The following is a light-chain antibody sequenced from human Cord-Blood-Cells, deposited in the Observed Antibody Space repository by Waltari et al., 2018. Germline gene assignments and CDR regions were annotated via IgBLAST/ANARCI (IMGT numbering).Light chain of an antibody. Sequence: QTVVTQAPSFSVSPGGTVTLTCGLSSGSVSTTSYPSWYQQTPGQAPRTLIYSKNTRSSGVPDRFSGSILGNKAALTITGAQADDESDYYCVLYMGSGIWVFGGGTKLTVL. CDR3: VLYMGSGIWV. V-gene: IGLV8-61*01. J-gene: IGLJ3*02. CDR1: SGSVSTTSY. CDR2: SKN.